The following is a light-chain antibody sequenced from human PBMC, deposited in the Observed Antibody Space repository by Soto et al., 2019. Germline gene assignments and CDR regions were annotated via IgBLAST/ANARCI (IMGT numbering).Light chain of an antibody. CDR2: GAS. V-gene: IGKV3-11*01. Sequence: EIVMTQSPATLSVSPGERATLSCRASQSVRSNLAWYQQKPGQAPRLLIYGASSRATGIPDRFSGSGSGTDFTLTISSLEPEDFAVYYCQQRSNWPPEITFGQGTRLEIK. CDR3: QQRSNWPPEIT. CDR1: QSVRSN. J-gene: IGKJ5*01.